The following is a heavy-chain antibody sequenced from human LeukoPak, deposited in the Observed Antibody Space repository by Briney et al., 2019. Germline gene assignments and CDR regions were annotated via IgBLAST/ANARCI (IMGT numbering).Heavy chain of an antibody. D-gene: IGHD3-10*01. CDR1: GGTFSGYF. V-gene: IGHV4-34*01. CDR3: ARGSDGSENSYRNWFDP. J-gene: IGHJ5*02. Sequence: PSETLSLTCAVYGGTFSGYFWSWVRQPPGKGLEWLGEINHSGSPNYNPSLKSRVTISVDTSKNQFSLKVNSVTAADTAVYYCARGSDGSENSYRNWFDPWGQGTLVTVSS. CDR2: INHSGSP.